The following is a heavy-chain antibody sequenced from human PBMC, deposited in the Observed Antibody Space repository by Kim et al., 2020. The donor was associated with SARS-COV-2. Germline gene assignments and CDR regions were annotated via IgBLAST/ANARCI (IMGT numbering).Heavy chain of an antibody. V-gene: IGHV4-61*01. D-gene: IGHD3-10*01. Sequence: SETLSLTCTVSGGSVSGRTYYWTWIRQTPGIGLEWIGNIFYSGITTYNPSLKSRVTISVDTSKSQFSLSLRSVTAADTAVYYCARSEYYGSENFGKYGMDDWGQGTTVTVSS. CDR2: IFYSGIT. J-gene: IGHJ6*02. CDR1: GGSVSGRTYY. CDR3: ARSEYYGSENFGKYGMDD.